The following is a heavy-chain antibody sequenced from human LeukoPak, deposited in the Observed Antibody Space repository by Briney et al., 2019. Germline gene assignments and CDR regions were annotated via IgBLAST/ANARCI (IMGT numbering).Heavy chain of an antibody. CDR2: IMPMFGKT. J-gene: IGHJ4*02. D-gene: IGHD2-2*01. V-gene: IGHV1-69*06. CDR1: GGTFSSYD. CDR3: AGGRTDIVVVPATLRNYYFDY. Sequence: SVKVSCKASGGTFSSYDISWVRQAPGQGLEWMGGIMPMFGKTNYAQKFQGRVTTTADKATSTAYMELSSLRSEDTAVYYCAGGRTDIVVVPATLRNYYFDYWGQGTLVTVSS.